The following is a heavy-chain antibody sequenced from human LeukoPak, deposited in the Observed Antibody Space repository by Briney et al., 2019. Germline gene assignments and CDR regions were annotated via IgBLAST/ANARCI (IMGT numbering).Heavy chain of an antibody. J-gene: IGHJ6*03. CDR3: ARGIVATIPLYYYYYYMDV. D-gene: IGHD5-12*01. CDR1: GGTFSSYA. CDR2: IIPIFGTA. V-gene: IGHV1-69*13. Sequence: ASVKVSCKASGGTFSSYAISWVRQAPGQGLEWMGGIIPIFGTANYAQKFQGRVTITADESTSTAYMELSSLRSEDTAVYYCARGIVATIPLYYYYYYMDVWGKGTTVAISS.